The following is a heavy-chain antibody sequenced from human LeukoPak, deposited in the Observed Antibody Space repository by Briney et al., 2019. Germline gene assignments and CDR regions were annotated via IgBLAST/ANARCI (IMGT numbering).Heavy chain of an antibody. D-gene: IGHD6-13*01. J-gene: IGHJ4*02. CDR1: GFTFSSYW. CDR2: IKQDGSEK. V-gene: IGHV3-7*01. CDR3: AREKGLAAAGTRYFDY. Sequence: PGGSLRLSCAASGFTFSSYWMSWVRQAPGKGLEWVANIKQDGSEKYYVDSVKGRFTISRDNAKNSLYLQMNSLRAEDTAVYYCAREKGLAAAGTRYFDYXXQGTLVTVSS.